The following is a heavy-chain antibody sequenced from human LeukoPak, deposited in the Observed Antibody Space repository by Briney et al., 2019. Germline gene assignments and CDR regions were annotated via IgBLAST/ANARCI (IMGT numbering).Heavy chain of an antibody. V-gene: IGHV3-7*05. CDR2: IKEDGSAK. CDR1: VFIFSSYW. CDR3: VMAIAV. J-gene: IGHJ6*02. D-gene: IGHD5-24*01. Sequence: GGSLRLSSAASVFIFSSYWINWVRQAPGKGLEWVANIKEDGSAKYHVDSVKGRFTISRDNAKNSLYLQMNSLRAEDTAVYYFVMAIAVWGQGTTVTVSS.